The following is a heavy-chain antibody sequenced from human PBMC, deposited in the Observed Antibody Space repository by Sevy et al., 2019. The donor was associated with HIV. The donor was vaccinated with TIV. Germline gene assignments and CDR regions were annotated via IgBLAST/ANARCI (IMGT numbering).Heavy chain of an antibody. J-gene: IGHJ6*02. CDR2: IFPADSDT. V-gene: IGHV5-51*01. D-gene: IGHD1-26*01. Sequence: GESLKISCKASGYSFTTSWIGWVCQMPGKGLEWMGIIFPADSDTRYSPSCQGQVTISADNSISTAYLQWSSLKASDTAMYYCARARGIPHYYYGMDVWGQGTTVTVSS. CDR1: GYSFTTSW. CDR3: ARARGIPHYYYGMDV.